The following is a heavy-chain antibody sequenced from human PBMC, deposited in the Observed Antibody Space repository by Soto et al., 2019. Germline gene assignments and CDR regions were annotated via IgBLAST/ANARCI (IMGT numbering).Heavy chain of an antibody. Sequence: QVQLQESGPGLVKPSETLSLTCSVSGGSISDYYWSWIRQSPEKGLEYMAYSSYGGITNLNGALTGRVTMSIDTSKNQFSLKATSLTAADTAVYYCARARKATYIAGGFDSWGQGTLVTVSS. D-gene: IGHD2-15*01. V-gene: IGHV4-59*01. CDR3: ARARKATYIAGGFDS. CDR2: SSYGGIT. CDR1: GGSISDYY. J-gene: IGHJ4*02.